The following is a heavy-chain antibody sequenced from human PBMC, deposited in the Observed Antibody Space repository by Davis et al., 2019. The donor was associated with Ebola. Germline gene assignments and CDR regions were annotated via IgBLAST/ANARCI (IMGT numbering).Heavy chain of an antibody. J-gene: IGHJ6*04. D-gene: IGHD2/OR15-2a*01. Sequence: ASVKVSCKASGYTFINHGISWVRQAPGQGLEWMGWISGYEHNTNYAPRFQDRITLTKDRATSTVYMELRSLTSDDTAVYYCARDLATSSGAHFFYFGMDVWGEGTSVAVSS. CDR1: GYTFINHG. CDR3: ARDLATSSGAHFFYFGMDV. CDR2: ISGYEHNT. V-gene: IGHV1-18*01.